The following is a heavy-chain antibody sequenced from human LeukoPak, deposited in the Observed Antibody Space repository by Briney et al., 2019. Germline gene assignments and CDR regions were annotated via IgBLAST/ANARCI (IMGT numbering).Heavy chain of an antibody. CDR1: GVSFSGYY. CDR2: INHSGST. J-gene: IGHJ4*02. D-gene: IGHD3-10*01. Sequence: KPSETLSLTCAVYGVSFSGYYWSWIRQPPGKGLEWIGEINHSGSTNYNPSLKSRVTISVDTSKNQFSLKLSSVTAADTAVYYCAREASGYFDYWGQGTLVTVSS. V-gene: IGHV4-34*01. CDR3: AREASGYFDY.